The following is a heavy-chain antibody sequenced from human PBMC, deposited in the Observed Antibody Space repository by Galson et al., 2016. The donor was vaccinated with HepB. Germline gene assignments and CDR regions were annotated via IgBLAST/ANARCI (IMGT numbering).Heavy chain of an antibody. CDR2: ISYDGGDK. Sequence: SLRLSCAASGFTFSRYGMHWVRQAPGKGLEWVAVISYDGGDKHYADSVKGRFTVSRDNSKNTLFLQMNSLLVEDPAVYYCAKLDCGRDCPRDDWGQGTLVTVSS. CDR1: GFTFSRYG. J-gene: IGHJ4*02. V-gene: IGHV3-30*19. D-gene: IGHD2-21*02. CDR3: AKLDCGRDCPRDD.